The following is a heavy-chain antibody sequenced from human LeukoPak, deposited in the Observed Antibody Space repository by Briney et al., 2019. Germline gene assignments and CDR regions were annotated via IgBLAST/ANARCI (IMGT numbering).Heavy chain of an antibody. CDR1: GGSISSGGYY. Sequence: SQTLSLTCTVSGGSISSGGYYWSWIRQHPGKGLEWIGYIYYSGSTYYNPSLKSRVTISVDTSKNQFSLKLSSVTAADTAVYYCARGQGDGKQLAPFLDWGQGTLVTVSS. J-gene: IGHJ4*02. CDR2: IYYSGST. D-gene: IGHD6-6*01. CDR3: ARGQGDGKQLAPFLD. V-gene: IGHV4-31*03.